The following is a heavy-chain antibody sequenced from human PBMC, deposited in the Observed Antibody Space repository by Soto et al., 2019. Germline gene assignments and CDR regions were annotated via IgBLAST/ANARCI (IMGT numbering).Heavy chain of an antibody. CDR1: GDTFNFYS. D-gene: IGHD3-10*01. CDR2: VKPIVSMS. V-gene: IGHV1-69*02. Sequence: QVQLVQSGAEVKRPGSSVKVSCKESGDTFNFYSINWVRQAPGLGLEWMGRVKPIVSMSNFAQKFQGRVTLTADKSTSTAYVELSSLRSEHTAIYYCASSYGSGYRAFDYWGQGALVTVSS. J-gene: IGHJ4*02. CDR3: ASSYGSGYRAFDY.